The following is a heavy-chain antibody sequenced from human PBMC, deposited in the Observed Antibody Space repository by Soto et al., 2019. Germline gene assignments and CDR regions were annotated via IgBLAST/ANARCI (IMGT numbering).Heavy chain of an antibody. V-gene: IGHV3-48*01. D-gene: IGHD4-17*01. CDR3: ARRGATVTAFEYYYMDV. CDR2: ISAGSKTI. CDR1: GFTFSSFS. Sequence: EEQVTESGGGLVQPGGSLRLSCAASGFTFSSFSMNWVRQAPGKGLEWVSYISAGSKTIYYADSVRGRFNIYRDNAKNSLYLQMNSLRGEDTAVYYCARRGATVTAFEYYYMDVWGKGTTVTVS. J-gene: IGHJ6*03.